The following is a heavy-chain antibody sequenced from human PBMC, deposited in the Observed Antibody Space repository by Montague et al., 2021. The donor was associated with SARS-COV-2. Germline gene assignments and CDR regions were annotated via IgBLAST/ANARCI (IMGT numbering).Heavy chain of an antibody. D-gene: IGHD2-15*01. J-gene: IGHJ4*02. CDR2: ISGSGANT. Sequence: SLRLSCAASGFTFSSYPVTWVRQAPGMGLAWVSIISGSGANTYYADSVKGRFTISRDNSKNTLYLQMNSLRAEDTAVYYCVRGEGYCGGGRCYRHYDYWGQGTLVTVSS. CDR1: GFTFSSYP. V-gene: IGHV3-23*01. CDR3: VRGEGYCGGGRCYRHYDY.